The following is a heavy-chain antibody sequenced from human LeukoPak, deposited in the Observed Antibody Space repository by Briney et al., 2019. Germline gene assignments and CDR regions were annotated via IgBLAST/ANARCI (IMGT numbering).Heavy chain of an antibody. CDR3: ARDRGPRTGFMVREAYDY. J-gene: IGHJ4*02. D-gene: IGHD3-10*01. V-gene: IGHV3-74*01. Sequence: GGSLRLSCAASVFTLSDYWIQWVRQARRKGQVWVSRINTDGSITNYADSVKGRFSISRDNAKNTLYLQMSSLRAEDAAVYYCARDRGPRTGFMVREAYDYWGQGTLVTVSS. CDR1: VFTLSDYW. CDR2: INTDGSIT.